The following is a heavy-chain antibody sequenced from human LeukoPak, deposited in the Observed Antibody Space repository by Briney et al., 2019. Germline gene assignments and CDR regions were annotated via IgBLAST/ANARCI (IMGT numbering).Heavy chain of an antibody. Sequence: PGGSLRLSCAASGFTFSDYYMSWIRQAPGKGLEWVSYISSNGSTIYYADSVKGRFTISRDNAKNSLYLQMHRLRAEDTAVYYCARDSVSSGYYDSSGYPYPGYFDYWGQGTLVTVSS. CDR2: ISSNGSTI. D-gene: IGHD3-22*01. V-gene: IGHV3-11*01. CDR1: GFTFSDYY. J-gene: IGHJ4*02. CDR3: ARDSVSSGYYDSSGYPYPGYFDY.